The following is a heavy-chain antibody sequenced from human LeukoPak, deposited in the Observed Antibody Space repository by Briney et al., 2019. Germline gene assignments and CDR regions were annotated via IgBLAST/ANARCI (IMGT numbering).Heavy chain of an antibody. Sequence: ASVKVSCKASGYTFTSYAMHWVRQAPGQRLEWMGWINAGNGNTKYSQKFQGRVTITRDTSASTAYMELSSLRSEDTAVYYCARETYYYDSSGYYRTNWFDPWGQGTLVTVSS. CDR2: INAGNGNT. CDR3: ARETYYYDSSGYYRTNWFDP. D-gene: IGHD3-22*01. V-gene: IGHV1-3*01. J-gene: IGHJ5*02. CDR1: GYTFTSYA.